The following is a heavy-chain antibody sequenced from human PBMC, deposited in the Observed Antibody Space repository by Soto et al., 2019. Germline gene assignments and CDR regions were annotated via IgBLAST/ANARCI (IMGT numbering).Heavy chain of an antibody. J-gene: IGHJ6*02. CDR3: ARNPYDFWSGYYRGYYYYYGMDV. V-gene: IGHV4-34*01. D-gene: IGHD3-3*01. Sequence: SETLSLTCAVYGGSFSGYYWSWIRQPPGKGLEWIGEINHSESTNYNPSLKSRVTISVDTSKNQFSLKLSSVTAADTAVYYCARNPYDFWSGYYRGYYYYYGMDVWGQGTTVTVSS. CDR2: INHSEST. CDR1: GGSFSGYY.